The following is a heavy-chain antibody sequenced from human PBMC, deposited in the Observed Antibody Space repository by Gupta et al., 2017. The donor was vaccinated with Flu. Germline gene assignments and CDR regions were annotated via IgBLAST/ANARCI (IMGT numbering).Heavy chain of an antibody. CDR3: ARGLTPGYCHGNTCSDY. V-gene: IGHV4-34*01. CDR2: INNTGYS. Sequence: QVQLQQWGSGLLKPMETLSLTCVVHGGSFSGYQWEWIRQTPGKGLEWIGDINNTGYSNYNPSLKSRATISVDTSKNQISLILTSVTAADTAVYYCARGLTPGYCHGNTCSDYWGQGTLVSVSS. J-gene: IGHJ4*02. D-gene: IGHD2-15*01. CDR1: GGSFSGYQ.